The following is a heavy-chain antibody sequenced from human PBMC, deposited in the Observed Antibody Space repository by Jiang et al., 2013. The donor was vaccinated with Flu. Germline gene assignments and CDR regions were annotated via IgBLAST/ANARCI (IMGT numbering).Heavy chain of an antibody. V-gene: IGHV3-20*01. CDR2: ITWNGGNS. CDR3: ARGGSDYEGVSY. D-gene: IGHD4-17*01. J-gene: IGHJ4*01. Sequence: GGSLRLSCAASGFDFDDYGMTWVRQAPGKGLEWVSGITWNGGNSGYADSVKGRFTISRDNAKNSVYLQMHSLRAEDTALYHCARGGSDYEGVSYWGQGTLVTVSS. CDR1: GFDFDDYG.